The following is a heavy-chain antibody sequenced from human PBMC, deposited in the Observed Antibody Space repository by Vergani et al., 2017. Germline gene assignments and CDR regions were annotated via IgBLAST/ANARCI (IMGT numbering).Heavy chain of an antibody. CDR3: ARAVGASFGVHY. J-gene: IGHJ4*02. CDR2: ISSSGSTI. Sequence: EVQLVESGGGLVQPGGSLRLSCAASGFTFSSYEMNWVRQAPGKGLEWVSYISSSGSTIYYADSVKGRFTISRDNAKNSLYLQMNSLRAEDTAVYYCARAVGASFGVHYWGQGTLVTVSS. V-gene: IGHV3-48*03. D-gene: IGHD1-26*01. CDR1: GFTFSSYE.